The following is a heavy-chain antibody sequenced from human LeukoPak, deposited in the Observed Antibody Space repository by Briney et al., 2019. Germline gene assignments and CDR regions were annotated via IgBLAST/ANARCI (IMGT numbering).Heavy chain of an antibody. CDR3: AGHYGSGSYYNLYYFDY. CDR2: IIPIFGTA. D-gene: IGHD3-10*01. J-gene: IGHJ4*02. Sequence: SVKVSCKASGGTFSSYAINWVRQAPGQGLEWMGGIIPIFGTANYAQKFHGRVTITADESPSTAYMELSSLRSEDTAVDYCAGHYGSGSYYNLYYFDYWGQGTLVTVSS. V-gene: IGHV1-69*13. CDR1: GGTFSSYA.